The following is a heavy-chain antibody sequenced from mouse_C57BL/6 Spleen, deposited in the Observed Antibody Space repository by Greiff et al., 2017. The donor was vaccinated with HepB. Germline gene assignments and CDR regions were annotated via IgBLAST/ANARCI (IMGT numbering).Heavy chain of an antibody. CDR2: INPGSGGT. D-gene: IGHD2-1*01. CDR3: ASFYDGNYSYYFDY. V-gene: IGHV1-54*01. CDR1: GYAFTNYL. J-gene: IGHJ2*01. Sequence: QVQLQQSGAELVRPGTSVKVSCKASGYAFTNYLIEWVKQRPGQGLEWIGVINPGSGGTNYNEKFKGKATLTADKSSSTAYMQLSSLTSEDSAVYFCASFYDGNYSYYFDYWGQGTTLTVSS.